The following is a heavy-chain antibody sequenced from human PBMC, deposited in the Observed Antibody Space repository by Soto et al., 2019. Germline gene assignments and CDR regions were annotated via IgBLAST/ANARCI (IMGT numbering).Heavy chain of an antibody. D-gene: IGHD3-3*01. CDR3: ARGGCYDTTWGKLSHYGLDV. CDR1: GYTFIRYG. V-gene: IGHV1-18*01. Sequence: QVQLVQSAGEVKKPGASVKVSCKASGYTFIRYGITWVRQAPGQGLEWMGWISPYNDYTIYAQKLQGRVTMTTDTSTRTVYLDLRSLKSDDTAVYYCARGGCYDTTWGKLSHYGLDVWGQGTSVTVSS. CDR2: ISPYNDYT. J-gene: IGHJ6*02.